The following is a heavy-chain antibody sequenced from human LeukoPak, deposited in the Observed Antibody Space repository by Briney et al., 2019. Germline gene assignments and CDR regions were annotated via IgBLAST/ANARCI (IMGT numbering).Heavy chain of an antibody. CDR2: ISGSGGST. CDR1: GFTFSSYA. CDR3: AKWYSSGWYGYDYGKDV. D-gene: IGHD6-19*01. Sequence: GGSLRLSCAASGFTFSSYAMSWVRQAPGKGLEWVSAISGSGGSTYYADSVKGRFTISRDNSKNTLYLQMNSLRAEDTAVYYCAKWYSSGWYGYDYGKDVWGQGTTVTVSS. V-gene: IGHV3-23*01. J-gene: IGHJ6*02.